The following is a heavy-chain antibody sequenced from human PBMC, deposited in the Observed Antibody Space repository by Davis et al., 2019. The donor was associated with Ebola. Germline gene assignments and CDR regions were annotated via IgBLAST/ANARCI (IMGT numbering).Heavy chain of an antibody. Sequence: PAGSLTLSCAASGFTFRTYAMHWVRQAPGQGLEWVAVVSHSERERFYADSVKGRFTISRDNSENTLYLQMSNLTVDDTAVYYCVRAVFHEVLDYWGQGTPVTVSS. V-gene: IGHV3-30*04. CDR2: VSHSERER. J-gene: IGHJ4*02. CDR1: GFTFRTYA. CDR3: VRAVFHEVLDY. D-gene: IGHD3-3*01.